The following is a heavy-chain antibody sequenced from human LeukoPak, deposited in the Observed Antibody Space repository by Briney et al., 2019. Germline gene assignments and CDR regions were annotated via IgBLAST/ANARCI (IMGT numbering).Heavy chain of an antibody. CDR2: IRYDGTKT. D-gene: IGHD3-10*01. CDR3: VRDNYGVDY. J-gene: IGHJ4*02. V-gene: IGHV3-30*02. Sequence: GGSLRLSCAASGFTFSSHGMHWVRQGPGKGLEWVAFIRYDGTKTYYADSMKGRFNISRDNAENTLYLQMNSLRAEDTAVYYCVRDNYGVDYWGQGTLVTVSS. CDR1: GFTFSSHG.